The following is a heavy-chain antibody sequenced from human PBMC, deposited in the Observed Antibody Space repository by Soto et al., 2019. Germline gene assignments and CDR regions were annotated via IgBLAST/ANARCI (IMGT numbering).Heavy chain of an antibody. V-gene: IGHV3-21*01. CDR3: ARDRFVVVPAATHYYYYGMDV. Sequence: GGSLRLSCAASGFTFSSYSMNWVRQAPGKGLEWVSSISSSSSYIYYADSVKGRFTISGDNAKNSLYLQMNSLRAEDTAVYYCARDRFVVVPAATHYYYYGMDVWGQGTTVTVSS. CDR1: GFTFSSYS. D-gene: IGHD2-2*01. CDR2: ISSSSSYI. J-gene: IGHJ6*02.